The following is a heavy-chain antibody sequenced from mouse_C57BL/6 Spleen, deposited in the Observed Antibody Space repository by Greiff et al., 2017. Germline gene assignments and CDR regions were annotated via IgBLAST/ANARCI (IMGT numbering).Heavy chain of an antibody. J-gene: IGHJ3*01. CDR3: ARASSGYLFAY. Sequence: EVQLVESGPELVKPGASVKIPCKASGYTFTDYNMDWVKQSHGKSLEWIGDINPNNGGTIYNQKFKGKATLTVDKSSSTAYMELRSLTSEDTAVYYCARASSGYLFAYWGQGTLVTVSA. CDR1: GYTFTDYN. V-gene: IGHV1-18*01. CDR2: INPNNGGT. D-gene: IGHD3-2*02.